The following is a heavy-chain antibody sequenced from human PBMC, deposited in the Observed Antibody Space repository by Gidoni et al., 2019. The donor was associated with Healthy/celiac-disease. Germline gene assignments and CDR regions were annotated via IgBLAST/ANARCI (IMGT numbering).Heavy chain of an antibody. J-gene: IGHJ4*02. CDR3: ARDRGDSSGYYNGYFDY. CDR2: IWYDGSNK. Sequence: QVQLVESGGGVVQPGRSLRLSCAASGFTFSSYGMHWVRQAPGQGLEWVAVIWYDGSNKYYADSVKGRFTISRDNSKNTLYLQMNSLRAEDTAVYYCARDRGDSSGYYNGYFDYWGQGTLVTVSS. V-gene: IGHV3-33*01. CDR1: GFTFSSYG. D-gene: IGHD3-22*01.